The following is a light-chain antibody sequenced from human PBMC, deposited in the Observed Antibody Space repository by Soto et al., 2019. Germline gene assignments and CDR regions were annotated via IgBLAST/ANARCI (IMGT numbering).Light chain of an antibody. Sequence: QAVVTQEPSLTVSPGGTVTLTCASSTGAVTSGYYPNWFQQKPGQAPRALIYSKSNKHSWTPARFSGSLLGGKAALTLSGVQPEDEAEYYCLLYYGGAKGGVFGTGTKLTVL. CDR2: SKS. V-gene: IGLV7-43*01. J-gene: IGLJ1*01. CDR3: LLYYGGAKGGV. CDR1: TGAVTSGYY.